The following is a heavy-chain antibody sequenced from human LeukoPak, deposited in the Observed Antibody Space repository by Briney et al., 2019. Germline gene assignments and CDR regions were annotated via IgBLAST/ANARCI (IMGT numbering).Heavy chain of an antibody. D-gene: IGHD3-10*01. CDR2: ISGYNGNT. V-gene: IGHV1-18*01. CDR3: ARALNYYGSGNHFDY. Sequence: EASVKVSCKASGYTFTSNGISWVRQAPGQGLEWMEWISGYNGNTNYAQKLQGRVTMTTDTSTSTAYMELMSLRSDDTAVYYCARALNYYGSGNHFDYWGQGTLVTVSS. CDR1: GYTFTSNG. J-gene: IGHJ4*02.